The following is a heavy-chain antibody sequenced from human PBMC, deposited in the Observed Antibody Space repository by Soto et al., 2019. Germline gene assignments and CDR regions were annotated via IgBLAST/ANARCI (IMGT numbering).Heavy chain of an antibody. D-gene: IGHD6-19*01. CDR1: GFTFSSYA. V-gene: IGHV3-23*01. CDR2: ISGSGGST. J-gene: IGHJ4*02. Sequence: GGSLRLSCAASGFTFSSYAMSRVRQAPGKGLEWVSAISGSGGSTYYAGSVKGRFTISRDNSKNTLYLQMNSLRAEDTAVYYCAKDLSPQGLVPLSVSWGQGTLVTVSS. CDR3: AKDLSPQGLVPLSVS.